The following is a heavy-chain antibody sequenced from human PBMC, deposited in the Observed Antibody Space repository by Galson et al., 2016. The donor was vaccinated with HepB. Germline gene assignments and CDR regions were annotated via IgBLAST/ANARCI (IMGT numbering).Heavy chain of an antibody. D-gene: IGHD1-1*01. CDR1: GFIFSDYY. J-gene: IGHJ6*02. Sequence: SLRLSCAASGFIFSDYYMSWIRQAPGKGLEWVSYISTSGSSIYYADSVKGRVTISRDNAKNSLYLQMNSLRAEDTAMYYCAREAATDDYYYYGMDIWGQGTTVTVSS. CDR2: ISTSGSSI. CDR3: AREAATDDYYYYGMDI. V-gene: IGHV3-11*01.